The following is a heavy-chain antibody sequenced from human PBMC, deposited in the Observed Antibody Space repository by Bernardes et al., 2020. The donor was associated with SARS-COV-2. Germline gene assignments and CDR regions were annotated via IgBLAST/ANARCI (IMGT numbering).Heavy chain of an antibody. V-gene: IGHV1-3*01. CDR1: GYSFTTYS. D-gene: IGHD4-4*01. Sequence: ASVKVSCKASGYSFTTYSIHWVRQAPGQSLQWVGWLHPGNGKTSYSQSLQGRVTFTRDISASTAYMELSSLKSEDSAVYYCARRASGYSNYEVFDHWGQGSLVTVSS. CDR3: ARRASGYSNYEVFDH. J-gene: IGHJ4*02. CDR2: LHPGNGKT.